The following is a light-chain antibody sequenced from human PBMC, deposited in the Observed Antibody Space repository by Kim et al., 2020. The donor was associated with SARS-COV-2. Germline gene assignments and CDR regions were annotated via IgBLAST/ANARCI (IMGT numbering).Light chain of an antibody. CDR1: QSVNNNY. CDR2: GAS. Sequence: EIVLTQSPGTLSLSPGERATLSCRASQSVNNNYLAWYQQKPGQAPRLLIYGASGRATGIPDRFSGSGSGTDFTLTISRLEPEDFAVYYCQQYGNSPFTFGPGTKVDIK. V-gene: IGKV3-20*01. CDR3: QQYGNSPFT. J-gene: IGKJ3*01.